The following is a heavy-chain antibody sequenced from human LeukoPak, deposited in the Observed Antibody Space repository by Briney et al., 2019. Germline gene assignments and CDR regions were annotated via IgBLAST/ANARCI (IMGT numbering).Heavy chain of an antibody. CDR2: IYSGGST. Sequence: GGSLRLSCAASGFTVSSNYMSWVRQAPGKGLEWVSIIYSGGSTYYADSVKGRFTISRDNSKNTLYLQMNSLRAEDTAVYYCATGEGGSYYDSRGYYSDIWGQGTMVTVSS. CDR1: GFTVSSNY. D-gene: IGHD3-22*01. CDR3: ATGEGGSYYDSRGYYSDI. V-gene: IGHV3-66*01. J-gene: IGHJ3*02.